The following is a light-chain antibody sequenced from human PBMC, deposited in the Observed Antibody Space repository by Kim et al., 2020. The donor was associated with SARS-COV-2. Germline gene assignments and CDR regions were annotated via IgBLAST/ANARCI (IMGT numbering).Light chain of an antibody. CDR3: QSYDSSNSYVV. CDR2: EYN. V-gene: IGLV6-57*04. J-gene: IGLJ2*01. CDR1: SGSIASNY. Sequence: NFMLTQPHSVSESPGKTVTISCTRSSGSIASNYVQWYQQRPGSAPTTVIYEYNQRPSGVPDRFSGSIDSSSNSASLTISGLKTEDEADYYCQSYDSSNSYVVFGGGTQLTAL.